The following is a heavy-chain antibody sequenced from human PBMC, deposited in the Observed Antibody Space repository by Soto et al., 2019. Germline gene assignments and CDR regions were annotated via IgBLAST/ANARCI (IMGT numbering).Heavy chain of an antibody. CDR1: GYTLTELS. CDR2: FDPEDGET. J-gene: IGHJ6*03. CDR3: ASDRAVAGIPYYCYMDV. Sequence: GASVKVSCKVSGYTLTELSMHWVRQAPGKGLEWMGGFDPEDGETIYAQKFQGRVTMTEDTSTDTAYMELSSLRSEDTAVYFCASDRAVAGIPYYCYMDVWGKATTVTVSS. V-gene: IGHV1-24*01. D-gene: IGHD6-19*01.